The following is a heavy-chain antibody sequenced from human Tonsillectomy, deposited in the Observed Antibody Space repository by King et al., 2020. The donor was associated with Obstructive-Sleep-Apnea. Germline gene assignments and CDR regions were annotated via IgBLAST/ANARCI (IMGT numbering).Heavy chain of an antibody. CDR3: ARDLGGELGPIY. V-gene: IGHV3-48*01. D-gene: IGHD1-26*01. CDR1: GFTFSTYS. Sequence: VQLVESGGGLVQPGGSLRLSCAASGFTFSTYSMNWVRHAPGNGLEWVSYISSRITAIYYADSVKGRFTISRDKANNSLYLQVSSLRAEDTAIYYCARDLGGELGPIYWGQGTLVTVSS. CDR2: ISSRITAI. J-gene: IGHJ4*02.